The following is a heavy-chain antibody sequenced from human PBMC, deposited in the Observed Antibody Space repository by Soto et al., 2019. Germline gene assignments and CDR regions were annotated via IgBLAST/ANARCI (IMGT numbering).Heavy chain of an antibody. V-gene: IGHV4-31*03. CDR2: IYYSGST. CDR3: ARAAAGTSYYYYYMDV. CDR1: GGSISSGGYY. Sequence: QVQLQESGPGLVKPSQTLSLTRTVSGGSISSGGYYWSWIRQHPGKGLGWIGYIYYSGSTYYNPSLKSRVTISVDTSKNQFSLKLSSVTAADTAVYYCARAAAGTSYYYYYMDVWGKGTTVTVSS. D-gene: IGHD6-13*01. J-gene: IGHJ6*03.